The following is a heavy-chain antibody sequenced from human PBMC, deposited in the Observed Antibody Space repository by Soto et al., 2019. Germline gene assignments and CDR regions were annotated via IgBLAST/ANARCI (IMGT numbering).Heavy chain of an antibody. V-gene: IGHV3-23*01. CDR2: ISGDGGDT. D-gene: IGHD3-22*01. Sequence: GGSLRLSCAASGFTINSYAMSWVRQAPGKGLEWVSGISGDGGDTYYADSVKGRFSVSRDNSKNTLHLQMNSLRVEDTAVYYCAIVLYEYDSRGYYSSWGQGTLVTVSS. J-gene: IGHJ4*02. CDR1: GFTINSYA. CDR3: AIVLYEYDSRGYYSS.